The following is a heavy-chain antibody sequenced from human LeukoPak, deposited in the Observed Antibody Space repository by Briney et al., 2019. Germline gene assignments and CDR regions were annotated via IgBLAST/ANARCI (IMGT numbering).Heavy chain of an antibody. V-gene: IGHV1-69*13. CDR3: ARGPLGDPAHFAY. J-gene: IGHJ4*02. Sequence: SVKVSCKASGGTLSSYAISWVRQAPGQGLEWMGGIIPIFGTANYAQKFQGRVTITADESTSTAYMELSSLRSEDTAVYYCARGPLGDPAHFAYWGQGTLVTVSP. CDR2: IIPIFGTA. D-gene: IGHD2-21*01. CDR1: GGTLSSYA.